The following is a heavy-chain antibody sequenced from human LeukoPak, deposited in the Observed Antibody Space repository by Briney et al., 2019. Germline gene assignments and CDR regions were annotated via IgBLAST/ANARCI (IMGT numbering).Heavy chain of an antibody. Sequence: ASVKVSCKASGYTFTSYDINWVRQATGQGLEWMGWINPNSGNSGYAHKFQGRVTITRDNSISTAYMELSSLRSEDSAVYYCATAVAGTGKDYYYYMDVWGKGTTVTVSS. V-gene: IGHV1-8*03. CDR2: INPNSGNS. D-gene: IGHD6-19*01. J-gene: IGHJ6*03. CDR3: ATAVAGTGKDYYYYMDV. CDR1: GYTFTSYD.